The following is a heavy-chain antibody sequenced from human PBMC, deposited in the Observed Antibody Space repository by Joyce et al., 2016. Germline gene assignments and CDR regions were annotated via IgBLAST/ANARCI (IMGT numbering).Heavy chain of an antibody. D-gene: IGHD3-16*02. CDR3: AKALSPYYDYIWGSYLDAFDI. CDR2: ISGSVTST. Sequence: EVQLLESGGGLVQPGGSLRLSCAASGFTFSSYAMSGVRQVPGKGVEWGSDISGSVTSTYYADSVKGRFTISRDNSKNTLYLQMNSLRAEDTAVYYCAKALSPYYDYIWGSYLDAFDIWGQGTMVTVSS. V-gene: IGHV3-23*01. J-gene: IGHJ3*02. CDR1: GFTFSSYA.